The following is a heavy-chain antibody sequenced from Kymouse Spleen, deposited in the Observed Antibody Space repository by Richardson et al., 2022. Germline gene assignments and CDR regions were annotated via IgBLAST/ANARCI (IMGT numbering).Heavy chain of an antibody. CDR1: GDSVSSNSAA. Sequence: QVQLQQSGPGLVKPSQTLSLTCAISGDSVSSNSAAWNWIRQSPSRGLEWLGRTYYRSKWYNDYAVSVKSRITINPDTSKNQFSLQLNSVTPEDTAVYYCARETMVRGVITSYYYYYGMDVWGQGTTVTVSS. J-gene: IGHJ6*02. D-gene: IGHD3-10*01. CDR3: ARETMVRGVITSYYYYYGMDV. V-gene: IGHV6-1*01. CDR2: TYYRSKWYN.